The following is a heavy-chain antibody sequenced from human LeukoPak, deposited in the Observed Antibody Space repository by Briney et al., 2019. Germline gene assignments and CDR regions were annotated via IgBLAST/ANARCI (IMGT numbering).Heavy chain of an antibody. Sequence: GESLRISCKGSGXRFIDYCITWVRQMPGKVLEWMGRIDPSDSDTNYSPSFEGHVAISADKSVSTAYLQWTSLEASDSAIYYCGRLSLSGAYYFDSWGQGTLVTVSS. CDR2: IDPSDSDT. CDR3: GRLSLSGAYYFDS. J-gene: IGHJ4*02. V-gene: IGHV5-10-1*01. D-gene: IGHD6-19*01. CDR1: GXRFIDYC.